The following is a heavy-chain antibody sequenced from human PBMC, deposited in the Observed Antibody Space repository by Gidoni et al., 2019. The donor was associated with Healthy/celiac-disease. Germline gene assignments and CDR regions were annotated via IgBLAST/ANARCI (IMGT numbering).Heavy chain of an antibody. D-gene: IGHD4-17*01. J-gene: IGHJ4*02. V-gene: IGHV1-2*06. CDR3: ALIRAFDYGFDY. CDR2: INPNSGGT. CDR1: GYTFTGYY. Sequence: QVQLVQSGAAVKKPGASVKVSCKAAGYTFTGYYMHWVRQAPGQGLEWMGRINPNSGGTNYAQKFQGRVTMTRDTSISTAYMELSRLRSDDTAVYYCALIRAFDYGFDYWGQGTLVTVSS.